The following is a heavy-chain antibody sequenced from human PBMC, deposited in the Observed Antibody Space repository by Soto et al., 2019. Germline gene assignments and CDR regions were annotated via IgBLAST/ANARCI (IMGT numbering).Heavy chain of an antibody. V-gene: IGHV3-30*18. D-gene: IGHD3-22*01. Sequence: QVQLVESGGGLVQPGRSLRLSCAASGFTFSSYGMHWVRQAPGKGLEWVAVISYDGSNKYYADSVKGRFTISRDNSKNTLYLQMNSLRAEDTAVYYCAKDTTTYYYDRSIPKTNSPTFDYWGQGTLVTVSS. J-gene: IGHJ4*02. CDR1: GFTFSSYG. CDR2: ISYDGSNK. CDR3: AKDTTTYYYDRSIPKTNSPTFDY.